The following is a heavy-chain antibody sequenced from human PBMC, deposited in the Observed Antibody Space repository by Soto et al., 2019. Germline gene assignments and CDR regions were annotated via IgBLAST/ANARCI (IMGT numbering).Heavy chain of an antibody. CDR3: AKREGNTYGLFH. J-gene: IGHJ4*02. CDR2: IKTDGSST. CDR1: GFSFSNYW. V-gene: IGHV3-74*01. D-gene: IGHD5-18*01. Sequence: EVQLVESGGGLVQPGGSLRLSCAASGFSFSNYWIHWVRQAPGKGLVWVSRIKTDGSSTDYAASVKGRFTISRDNAKNTLYLQXNSLTAEDTAVYYCAKREGNTYGLFHWGQGTLVTVSS.